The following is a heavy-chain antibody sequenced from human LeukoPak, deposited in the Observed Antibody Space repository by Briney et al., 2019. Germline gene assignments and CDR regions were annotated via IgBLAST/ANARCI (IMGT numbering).Heavy chain of an antibody. CDR2: INTDGSST. D-gene: IGHD1-26*01. CDR1: GFTLSNYW. CDR3: ARVIGWDEPFDL. V-gene: IGHV3-74*01. J-gene: IGHJ3*01. Sequence: GRSLRLSCSASGFTLSNYWIHWVRQAPGKGLVWVSRINTDGSSTNYADSVRGRFTVSRDNAENTLYLQMNSLRVEDTAVYYCARVIGWDEPFDLWGHGTLVSVSS.